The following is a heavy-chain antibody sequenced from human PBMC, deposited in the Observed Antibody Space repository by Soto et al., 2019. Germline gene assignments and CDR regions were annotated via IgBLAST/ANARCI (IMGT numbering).Heavy chain of an antibody. V-gene: IGHV3-30*03. J-gene: IGHJ4*02. CDR3: ASAEGRNGHATRFDY. D-gene: IGHD1-26*01. CDR2: ISYNGIDK. CDR1: GFTFTNHG. Sequence: QMQLVESGGGVVQPGMSLRLSCAVSGFTFTNHGIHWVRQAPGKGLEWVADISYNGIDKWYGDSVKGRVTFSRDNFGDTEYLQMPGPRPEDTAVYYCASAEGRNGHATRFDYWGQGTLVTVSS.